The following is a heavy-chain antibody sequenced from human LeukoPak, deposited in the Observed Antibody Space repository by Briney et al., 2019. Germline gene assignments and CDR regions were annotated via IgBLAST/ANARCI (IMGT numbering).Heavy chain of an antibody. CDR1: GFTFGSYA. CDR3: AKDLYSGWNTNYYYYYMDV. Sequence: GGSLRLSCAASGFTFGSYAMSWVRQAPGKGLEWVSAISGNAGSTYYGDSVKGQFSISRDNSENTLYLQMNSLSAADTAVYYCAKDLYSGWNTNYYYYYMDVWGKGTTVTVSS. D-gene: IGHD6-19*01. V-gene: IGHV3-23*01. CDR2: ISGNAGST. J-gene: IGHJ6*03.